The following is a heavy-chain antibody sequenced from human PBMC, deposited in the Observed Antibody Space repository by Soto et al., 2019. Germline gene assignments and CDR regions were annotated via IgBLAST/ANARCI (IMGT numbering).Heavy chain of an antibody. CDR1: GGSISSGGYY. J-gene: IGHJ5*02. D-gene: IGHD6-13*01. CDR2: IYYSGST. CDR3: ARAAEAAAGMGGQYNWFDP. Sequence: SETLSLTCTVSGGSISSGGYYWSWIRQHPGKGLEWIGYIYYSGSTYYNPSLKSRVTISVDTSKNQFSLKLSSVTAADTAVYYCARAAEAAAGMGGQYNWFDPWGQGTLVTVSS. V-gene: IGHV4-31*03.